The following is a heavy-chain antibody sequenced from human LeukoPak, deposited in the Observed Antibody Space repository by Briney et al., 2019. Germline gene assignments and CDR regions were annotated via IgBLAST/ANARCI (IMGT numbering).Heavy chain of an antibody. V-gene: IGHV3-15*01. CDR3: TLFYYDSSGYYEAIGYSYGKDV. CDR1: GFTFNKAW. CDR2: IKSRTDGGTT. J-gene: IGHJ6*02. Sequence: GGSLRLSCAASGFTFNKAWMSWVRQAPGKGLEWIGRIKSRTDGGTTDYAAPVKGRFTISRDDSKSMLYLQMNSLKNEDTAVYCCTLFYYDSSGYYEAIGYSYGKDVWGQGTTVTVSS. D-gene: IGHD3-22*01.